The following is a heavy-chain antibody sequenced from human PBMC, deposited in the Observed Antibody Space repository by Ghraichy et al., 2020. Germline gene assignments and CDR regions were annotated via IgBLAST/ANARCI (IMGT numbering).Heavy chain of an antibody. J-gene: IGHJ4*02. Sequence: GESLNISCAASGFSFSDYYMSWIRQASGKGLEWISYIDPSGTTIDYADSVKGRFTISRDNAKNSLYLQLNSLRAEDTAVYYCARDRYDSSGYGGWTTDYWGQGTLVTVSS. D-gene: IGHD3-22*01. V-gene: IGHV3-11*01. CDR1: GFSFSDYY. CDR3: ARDRYDSSGYGGWTTDY. CDR2: IDPSGTTI.